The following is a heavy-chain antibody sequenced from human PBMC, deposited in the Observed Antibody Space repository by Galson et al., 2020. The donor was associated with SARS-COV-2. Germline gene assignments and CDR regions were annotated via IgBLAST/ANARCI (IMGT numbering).Heavy chain of an antibody. D-gene: IGHD1-1*01. CDR2: MYSGRST. V-gene: IGHV3-53*01. CDR1: GFTVSSNY. J-gene: IGHJ3*02. CDR3: ARGLKLAPLTFDI. Sequence: GESLKISCAGSGFTVSSNYMHWVRQAPGKGLERVSVMYSGRSTWYADSVEGRLTISRDNSKNTLYLQMNSLRAEDTAVYFCARGLKLAPLTFDIWGKGTMVTVSS.